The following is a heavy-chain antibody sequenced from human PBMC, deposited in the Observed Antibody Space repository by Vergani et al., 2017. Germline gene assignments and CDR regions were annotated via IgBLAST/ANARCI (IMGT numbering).Heavy chain of an antibody. V-gene: IGHV3-7*01. Sequence: DVQLVQSGGGLIQPGGSLRLSCVVSGFTFNKYWMSWVRQAPGKGLEWVANINRDGSEKNYGDSVRGRFTISRDNAKNSVYLQMNSLRGEDTAVYYCASHEYGGDAYWGQGTLVTVSS. J-gene: IGHJ4*02. CDR1: GFTFNKYW. CDR2: INRDGSEK. D-gene: IGHD2/OR15-2a*01. CDR3: ASHEYGGDAY.